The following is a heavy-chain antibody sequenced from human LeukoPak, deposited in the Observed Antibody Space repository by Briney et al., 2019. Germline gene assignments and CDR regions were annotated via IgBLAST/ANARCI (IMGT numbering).Heavy chain of an antibody. CDR2: IIPIFGTA. CDR3: AREMKSPYYYDSSGKYYFDY. D-gene: IGHD3-22*01. V-gene: IGHV1-69*05. Sequence: ASVKVSCKASGGTFSSYAISWVRQAPGQGLEWMGRIIPIFGTANYEQKFQGRVTITTDESTSTAYMELSSLRSEDTAVYYCAREMKSPYYYDSSGKYYFDYWGQGTLVTVSS. CDR1: GGTFSSYA. J-gene: IGHJ4*02.